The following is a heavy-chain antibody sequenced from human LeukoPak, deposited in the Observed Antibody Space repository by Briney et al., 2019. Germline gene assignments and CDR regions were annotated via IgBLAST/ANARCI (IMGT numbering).Heavy chain of an antibody. CDR2: IYYSGST. V-gene: IGHV4-59*01. Sequence: PSETLSLTCTVSGGSISSYYWSWIRQPPGKGLEWIGYIYYSGSTNYNPSLKSRVTISVDTSKNQFSLKLSSVTAADTAVYYCARILGWAAFDPWGQGTLVTVSS. CDR1: GGSISSYY. J-gene: IGHJ5*02. CDR3: ARILGWAAFDP. D-gene: IGHD4-23*01.